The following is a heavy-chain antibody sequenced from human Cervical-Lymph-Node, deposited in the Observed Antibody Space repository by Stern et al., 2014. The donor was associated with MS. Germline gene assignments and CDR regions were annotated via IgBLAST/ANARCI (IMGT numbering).Heavy chain of an antibody. CDR1: GFTFSSYS. D-gene: IGHD3-10*01. J-gene: IGHJ4*02. Sequence: EMQLVESGGGLVKPGGSLRLSCAASGFTFSSYSMNWVRQAPGKGLEWVSSISSTSSYIYYADSVKGRFTISRDNAKTALYLQMNSLRAEDTAVYYCARDAKTYYYGSGSHNDYWGQGTLVTVSS. V-gene: IGHV3-21*01. CDR2: ISSTSSYI. CDR3: ARDAKTYYYGSGSHNDY.